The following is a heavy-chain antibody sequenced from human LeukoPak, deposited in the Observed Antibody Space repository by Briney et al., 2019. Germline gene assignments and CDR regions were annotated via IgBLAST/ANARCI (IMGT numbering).Heavy chain of an antibody. CDR3: ARGRRAAAGPNDY. CDR1: GGSFSGYY. CDR2: INHSGST. J-gene: IGHJ4*02. D-gene: IGHD6-13*01. Sequence: SETLSLTCAVYGGSFSGYYWSWIRQPPGKGLEWIGEINHSGSTNYNPSLESRVTISVDTSKNQFSLKLSSVTAADTAVYYCARGRRAAAGPNDYWGQGTLVTVSS. V-gene: IGHV4-34*01.